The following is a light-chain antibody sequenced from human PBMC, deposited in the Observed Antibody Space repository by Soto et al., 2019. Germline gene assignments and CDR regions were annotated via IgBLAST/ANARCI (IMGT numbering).Light chain of an antibody. V-gene: IGKV3-20*01. J-gene: IGKJ5*01. CDR3: KRYGSPIT. CDR2: GKS. CDR1: QSVKSSY. Sequence: VWTPSPGTLSLSPGSSATLPGRAIQSVKSSYLAWYQHNPGPAPRLLIYGKSSRATGIQDRFSGSGSGTDFTLTIRRLEPDEFAVYYRKRYGSPITFGQGTRLEIK.